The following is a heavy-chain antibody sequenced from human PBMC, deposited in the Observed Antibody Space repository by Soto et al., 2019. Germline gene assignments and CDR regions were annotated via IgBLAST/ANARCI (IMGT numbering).Heavy chain of an antibody. CDR1: GFTFSSYD. D-gene: IGHD2-2*02. CDR2: IGTAGDP. J-gene: IGHJ6*02. CDR3: ARACSSTSCYTSRGMDV. V-gene: IGHV3-13*05. Sequence: EVQLVESGGGLVQPGGTLRLSCAASGFTFSSYDMHWVRQATGKGLEWVSAIGTAGDPYYPGSVKGRFTISRENAKNSLYLQMNSLRAVDTAVYYCARACSSTSCYTSRGMDVWGQGTTVTVSS.